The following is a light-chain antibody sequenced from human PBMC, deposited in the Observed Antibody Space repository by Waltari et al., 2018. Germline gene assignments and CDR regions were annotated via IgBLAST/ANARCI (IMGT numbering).Light chain of an antibody. CDR3: QQYDGSSVT. CDR1: QTITGSW. V-gene: IGKV3-20*01. Sequence: EIVLTQFPGFLSLSRGERASPSCRASQTITGSWLTWYQQKPGQAPRLLIYGASVRATAIPDRFSGSGSGTDFTLTISRLEPEDFAVYYCQQYDGSSVTFGGGTKVEIK. CDR2: GAS. J-gene: IGKJ4*02.